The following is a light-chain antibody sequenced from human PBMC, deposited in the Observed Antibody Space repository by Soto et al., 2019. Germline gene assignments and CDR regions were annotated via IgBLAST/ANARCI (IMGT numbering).Light chain of an antibody. CDR3: QVWDNSSDHVV. CDR1: NIENKS. J-gene: IGLJ2*01. Sequence: SYELTQPPSVSVAPGKTARITCGGNNIENKSVHWYQQKPGQAPVLVIYYDYDRPSGISERFSGSNSGNTATLTISRVEAGDEADYYCQVWDNSSDHVVFGGGTKLTVL. V-gene: IGLV3-21*04. CDR2: YDY.